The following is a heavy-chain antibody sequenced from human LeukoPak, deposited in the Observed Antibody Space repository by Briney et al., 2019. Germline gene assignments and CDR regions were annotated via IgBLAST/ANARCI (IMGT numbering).Heavy chain of an antibody. D-gene: IGHD3-10*01. V-gene: IGHV1-2*02. CDR3: ARDWLSLGYYYYMDV. CDR2: INPLSGDT. Sequence: ASVKVSCKASGYSFIVYYMHWVRQAPGQGLEWMGWINPLSGDTSYAQKFQGRVTLTRDTSISTAYMELSRLRSDDTAVYYCARDWLSLGYYYYMDVWGKGTTVTVSS. CDR1: GYSFIVYY. J-gene: IGHJ6*03.